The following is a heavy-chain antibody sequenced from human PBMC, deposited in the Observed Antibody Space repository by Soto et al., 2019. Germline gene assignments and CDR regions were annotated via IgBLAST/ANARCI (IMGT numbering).Heavy chain of an antibody. Sequence: EVQLVESGGGLVQPGGSLRLSCAASGFTFSSYSMNWVRQAPGKGLEWVSSISSSSSYIYYADSVKGRFISSRDNAKSALYLQLSSLRAEDTAVYYCARGLPEGSGPYCDYWGQGTLVTVSS. V-gene: IGHV3-21*01. CDR3: ARGLPEGSGPYCDY. J-gene: IGHJ4*02. CDR1: GFTFSSYS. D-gene: IGHD3-10*01. CDR2: ISSSSSYI.